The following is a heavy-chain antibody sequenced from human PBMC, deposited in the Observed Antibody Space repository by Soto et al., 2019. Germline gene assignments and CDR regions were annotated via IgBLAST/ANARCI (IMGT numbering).Heavy chain of an antibody. CDR2: ISGSGGIT. CDR1: GFTFSSYA. CDR3: ARAAHYDFWSGYYYMDV. D-gene: IGHD3-3*01. J-gene: IGHJ6*03. V-gene: IGHV3-23*01. Sequence: EVQLLESGGGLVQPGGSLRLSCATSGFTFSSYAMAWVRQAPGKGLEWVSAISGSGGITYHAASVKGRFSISRDNSRNMLYLQMNRLGAEDTAVYYCARAAHYDFWSGYYYMDVWGIGTTVTVSS.